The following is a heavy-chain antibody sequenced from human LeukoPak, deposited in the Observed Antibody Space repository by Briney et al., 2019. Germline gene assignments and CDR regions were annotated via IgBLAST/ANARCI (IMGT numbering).Heavy chain of an antibody. D-gene: IGHD2-2*01. J-gene: IGHJ4*02. CDR1: GLAFPDAY. V-gene: IGHV1-2*02. CDR3: ARDLGCSRTSCYYASDY. CDR2: GNSDSGGT. Sequence: ASGNFSSKASGLAFPDAYIHWVRQAPAHRLGWMGWGNSDSGGTNYAQKFQGRVTVTRDTFISTAYMELSRLRSDDTAVYYCARDLGCSRTSCYYASDYWGQGTLLTVSS.